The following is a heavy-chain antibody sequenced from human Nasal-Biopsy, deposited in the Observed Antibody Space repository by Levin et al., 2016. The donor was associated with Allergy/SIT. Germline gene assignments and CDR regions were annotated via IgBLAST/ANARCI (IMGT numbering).Heavy chain of an antibody. CDR3: VREDSWSGDRQH. V-gene: IGHV3-49*03. J-gene: IGHJ1*01. D-gene: IGHD3-10*01. CDR2: IKSKTYGATT. CDR1: GFTFGDYA. Sequence: GGSLRLSCTTSGFTFGDYAMSWFRQAPGKGLEWVSFIKSKTYGATTEYAASVRGRFTMSRDDSKSIAYLQMNSLKTEDTAVYYCVREDSWSGDRQHWGQGTLVTVSS.